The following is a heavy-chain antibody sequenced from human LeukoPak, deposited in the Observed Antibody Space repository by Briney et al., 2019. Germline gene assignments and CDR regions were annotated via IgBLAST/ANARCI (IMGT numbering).Heavy chain of an antibody. D-gene: IGHD3-10*01. CDR1: GGSFSDYY. CDR2: INHSGSA. V-gene: IGHV4-34*01. Sequence: SETLSLTCAVFGGSFSDYYWSWIRQPPGKGLEWIGEINHSGSANYNPSLKSRVTISVDTSKNQFSLKLSSVTAADTAVYYCARHQPLYYYGSGSYEGGPFDYWGQGTLVTVSS. J-gene: IGHJ4*02. CDR3: ARHQPLYYYGSGSYEGGPFDY.